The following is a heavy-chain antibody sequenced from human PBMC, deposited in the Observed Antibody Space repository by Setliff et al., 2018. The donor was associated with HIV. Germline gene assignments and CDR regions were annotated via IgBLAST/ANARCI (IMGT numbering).Heavy chain of an antibody. CDR3: ASRSSYVPLYYYYMDV. CDR1: GYSLSSGYY. J-gene: IGHJ6*03. CDR2: VFYRGST. D-gene: IGHD3-16*01. V-gene: IGHV4-38-2*01. Sequence: SETLSLTCPVSGYSLSSGYYWAWIRQPPGKGLEWIGSVFYRGSTYYNPSLKSRLTMSIDTSNNQFSLKLSSVTAADTAVYYCASRSSYVPLYYYYMDVWGKGTTVTVSS.